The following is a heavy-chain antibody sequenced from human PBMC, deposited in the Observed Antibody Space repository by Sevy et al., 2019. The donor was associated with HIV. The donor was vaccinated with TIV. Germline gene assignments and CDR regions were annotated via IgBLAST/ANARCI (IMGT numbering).Heavy chain of an antibody. D-gene: IGHD2-15*01. J-gene: IGHJ4*02. CDR2: ITWDGGST. CDR3: AKDISGEGYLGYGYFDY. CDR1: GFTFDDYT. V-gene: IGHV3-43*01. Sequence: EGSLRLSCAASGFTFDDYTMNWVRQAPGKGLEWVSLITWDGGSTYYADSVKGRFTISRDNSKNSLYLQMNSLRTEDIALYYCAKDISGEGYLGYGYFDYWGQGTLVTVSS.